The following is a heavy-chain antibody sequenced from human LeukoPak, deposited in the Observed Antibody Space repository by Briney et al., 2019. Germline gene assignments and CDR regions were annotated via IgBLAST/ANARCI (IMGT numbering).Heavy chain of an antibody. Sequence: GGSLRLSCAASGFTFSRHAMNWVRQAPGKGLEWVSYISSSSSTIYYADSVKGRFTISRDNAKNSLYLQMNSLRDEDTAVYYCARDVEDIVGATYAFDIWGQGTMVTVSS. CDR2: ISSSSSTI. V-gene: IGHV3-48*02. CDR3: ARDVEDIVGATYAFDI. J-gene: IGHJ3*02. CDR1: GFTFSRHA. D-gene: IGHD1-26*01.